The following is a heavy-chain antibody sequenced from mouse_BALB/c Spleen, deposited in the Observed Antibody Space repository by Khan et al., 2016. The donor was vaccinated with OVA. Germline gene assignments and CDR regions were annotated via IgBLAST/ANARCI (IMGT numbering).Heavy chain of an antibody. CDR1: GFTFSTYG. J-gene: IGHJ3*01. CDR3: RSHLTGSFAY. Sequence: EVQLVESGGDLMKPGGSLKLSCAASGFTFSTYGMSWVRQTPDKRLEWVATINSDGYYTYYPDSVQGRFTISRNNAKNTLYLQMSSLRSEDTAMFYCRSHLTGSFAYWGQGTLVTVSA. V-gene: IGHV5-6*01. D-gene: IGHD4-1*01. CDR2: INSDGYYT.